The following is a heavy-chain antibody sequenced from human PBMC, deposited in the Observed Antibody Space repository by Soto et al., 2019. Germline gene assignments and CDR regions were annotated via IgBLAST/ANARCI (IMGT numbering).Heavy chain of an antibody. CDR3: AKDWVTIFGVVTHAFDI. CDR2: ISGSGGST. V-gene: IGHV3-23*01. Sequence: GGSLRLSCAASGFTFSSYAMSWVRQAPGKGLEWVSAISGSGGSTYYADSVKGRFTISRDNSKNTLYLQMNSLRAEDTAVYYCAKDWVTIFGVVTHAFDIWGQGTMVTVSS. CDR1: GFTFSSYA. J-gene: IGHJ3*02. D-gene: IGHD3-3*01.